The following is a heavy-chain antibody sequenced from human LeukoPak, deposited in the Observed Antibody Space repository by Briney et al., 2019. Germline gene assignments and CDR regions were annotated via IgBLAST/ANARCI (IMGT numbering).Heavy chain of an antibody. D-gene: IGHD3-3*01. V-gene: IGHV1-3*01. CDR2: INAGNGNT. Sequence: ASVKISCKASGYTFTNYAMQWVRQAPGQRLEWMGWINAGNGNTRYSQRFQGRVTITRDTSASTVYMEVTSLRSEDTAVYYCARGIWSRTVSSYYLDYWGQGTLVTVSS. CDR1: GYTFTNYA. CDR3: ARGIWSRTVSSYYLDY. J-gene: IGHJ4*02.